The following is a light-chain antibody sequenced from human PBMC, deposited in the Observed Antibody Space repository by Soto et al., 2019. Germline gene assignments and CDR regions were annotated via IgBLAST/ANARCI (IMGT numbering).Light chain of an antibody. V-gene: IGKV1-27*01. J-gene: IGKJ1*01. CDR2: AAS. CDR3: QKYNRAPWT. CDR1: QGISNY. Sequence: DIQMTQSPSSLSASVGDRDTITCRASQGISNYLAWYQQKPGKGPKFLIYAASTLQSGVPSRFSGSGSGTDFSLTITSLQPEDVATYYCQKYNRAPWTFGQGTKVEIK.